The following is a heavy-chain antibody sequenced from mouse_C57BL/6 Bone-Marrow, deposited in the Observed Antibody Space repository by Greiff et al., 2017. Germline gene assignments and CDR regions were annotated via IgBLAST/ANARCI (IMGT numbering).Heavy chain of an antibody. CDR2: ISSGGDYI. J-gene: IGHJ3*01. CDR1: GFTFSSYA. Sequence: EVKVVESGEGLVKPGGSLKLSCAASGFTFSSYAMSWVRQTPEKRLEWVAYISSGGDYIYYADTVKGRFTISRDNARNTLYLQMSSLKSEDTAMYYCTREGLGYDGYSGFAYWGQGTLVTDSA. V-gene: IGHV5-9-1*02. D-gene: IGHD2-3*01. CDR3: TREGLGYDGYSGFAY.